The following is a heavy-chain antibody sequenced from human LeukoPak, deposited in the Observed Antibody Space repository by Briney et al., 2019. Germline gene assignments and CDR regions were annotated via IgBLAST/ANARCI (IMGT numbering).Heavy chain of an antibody. CDR1: GFTVSSNY. Sequence: GGSLRLSCAASGFTVSSNYMSWVRQAPGKGLGWVSVIYSGGSTYYADSVKGRFTISRDNAKNSLYLQMNSLRAEDTAVYYCARDDIAALPFDYWGQGTLVTVSS. J-gene: IGHJ4*02. CDR2: IYSGGST. V-gene: IGHV3-66*01. CDR3: ARDDIAALPFDY. D-gene: IGHD5-12*01.